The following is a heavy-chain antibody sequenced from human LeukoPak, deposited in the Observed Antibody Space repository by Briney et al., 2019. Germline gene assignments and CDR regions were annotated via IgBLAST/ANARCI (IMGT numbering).Heavy chain of an antibody. CDR2: ISAYNGNT. CDR1: GGTFSSYA. J-gene: IGHJ4*02. V-gene: IGHV1-18*01. Sequence: GASVKVSCKASGGTFSSYAISWVRQAPGQGLEWMGWISAYNGNTNYAQKLQGRVTMTTDTSTSTAYMELRSLRSDDTAVYYCARGGPHLGIQLWSLLDYWGQGTLVTVSS. D-gene: IGHD5-18*01. CDR3: ARGGPHLGIQLWSLLDY.